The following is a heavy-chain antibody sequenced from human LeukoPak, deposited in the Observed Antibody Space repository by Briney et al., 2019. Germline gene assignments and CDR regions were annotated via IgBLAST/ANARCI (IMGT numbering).Heavy chain of an antibody. Sequence: SETLSLTCAVSGGSISSGDYSWNWIRQPPGKGLEWIGFIYYSGNTNYNPSLKSRVTISLDTSKNQFSLKLISVTAADTAVYYCARGVGSGYTDYWGQGALVTVSS. J-gene: IGHJ4*02. CDR2: IYYSGNT. D-gene: IGHD3-22*01. CDR1: GGSISSGDYS. V-gene: IGHV4-61*08. CDR3: ARGVGSGYTDY.